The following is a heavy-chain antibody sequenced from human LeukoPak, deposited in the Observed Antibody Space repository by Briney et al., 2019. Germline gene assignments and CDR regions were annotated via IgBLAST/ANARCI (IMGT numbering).Heavy chain of an antibody. V-gene: IGHV3-7*01. CDR3: ATYTHWVAGDV. J-gene: IGHJ6*02. CDR1: GFTVSDSW. D-gene: IGHD3-16*01. CDR2: MNQDGSAK. Sequence: GGSLRLSCAASGFTVSDSWTSGVRQAPGKGLEWVANMNQDGSAKGYVDSVKGRFTISRDNARNSLYLQMSSLRPEDTAVYYCATYTHWVAGDVWGQGTTVTVSS.